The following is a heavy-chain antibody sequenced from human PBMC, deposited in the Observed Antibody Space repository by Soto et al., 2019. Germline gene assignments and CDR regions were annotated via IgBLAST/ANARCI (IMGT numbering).Heavy chain of an antibody. CDR1: GFTFSSYA. CDR3: AKVRDGAAAATTKFYVMDV. J-gene: IGHJ6*02. V-gene: IGHV3-23*01. CDR2: ISGSGDST. Sequence: EVQLLESGGGLVQPGGSLRLSCAASGFTFSSYAMSWVRQAPGKGLEWVSVISGSGDSTYYADSVRGRFTISRDNSKNTLYLQMNSLRAEDTAVYYCAKVRDGAAAATTKFYVMDVWGQGTTVTVSS. D-gene: IGHD6-13*01.